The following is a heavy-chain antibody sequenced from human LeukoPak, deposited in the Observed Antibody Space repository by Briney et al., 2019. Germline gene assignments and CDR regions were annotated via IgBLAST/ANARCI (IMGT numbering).Heavy chain of an antibody. CDR2: IIPIFGKA. Sequence: SGKVSCKASGGSFSSYAINWVRQAPGQGLEWMGGIIPIFGKANYAQKFQDRVAITAVESMSTVYMELSSLRSEDTAVYYCARRSGYCSGGSCYGHAFDIWGQGTMVTVSS. V-gene: IGHV1-69*01. D-gene: IGHD2-15*01. CDR3: ARRSGYCSGGSCYGHAFDI. J-gene: IGHJ3*02. CDR1: GGSFSSYA.